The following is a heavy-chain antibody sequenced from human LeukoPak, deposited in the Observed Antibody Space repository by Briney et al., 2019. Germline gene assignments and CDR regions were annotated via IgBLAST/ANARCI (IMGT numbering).Heavy chain of an antibody. CDR1: GGSISSSSHY. Sequence: SETLSLTCTVSGGSISSSSHYWGWIRQPPGKGLEWIGSIYYSGSTYYNPSLKSRVTISVDTSRNQFSLRLSSVTAADMAVYFCARLGYSVSWTDCWGQGTLVTVSS. J-gene: IGHJ4*02. V-gene: IGHV4-39*01. D-gene: IGHD6-13*01. CDR2: IYYSGST. CDR3: ARLGYSVSWTDC.